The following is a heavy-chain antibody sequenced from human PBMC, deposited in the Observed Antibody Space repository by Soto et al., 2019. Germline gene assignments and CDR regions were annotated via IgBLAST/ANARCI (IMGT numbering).Heavy chain of an antibody. V-gene: IGHV1-18*01. CDR3: ARDAPTSSWYADYYYGMDV. Sequence: ASVKVSCKASGYTFTSYGISWVRQAPGRGLEWMGWISAYNGNTNYAQKLQGRVTMTTDTSTSTAYMELRSLRSDDTAVYYCARDAPTSSWYADYYYGMDVWGQGTTVTVSS. CDR2: ISAYNGNT. J-gene: IGHJ6*02. CDR1: GYTFTSYG. D-gene: IGHD6-13*01.